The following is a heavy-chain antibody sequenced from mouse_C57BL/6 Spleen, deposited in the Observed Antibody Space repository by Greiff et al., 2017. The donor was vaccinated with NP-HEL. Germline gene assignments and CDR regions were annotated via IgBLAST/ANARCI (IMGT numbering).Heavy chain of an antibody. Sequence: QVQLKESGPGLVQPSQSLSITCTVSGFSLTSYGVHWVRQSPGKGLEWLGVIWRGGSTDYNAAFMSRLSITKDNSKSQVFFKMNSLQADDTAIYYCAKNRELGRIYAMDYWGQGTSVTVSS. CDR2: IWRGGST. V-gene: IGHV2-5*01. J-gene: IGHJ4*01. CDR3: AKNRELGRIYAMDY. D-gene: IGHD4-1*01. CDR1: GFSLTSYG.